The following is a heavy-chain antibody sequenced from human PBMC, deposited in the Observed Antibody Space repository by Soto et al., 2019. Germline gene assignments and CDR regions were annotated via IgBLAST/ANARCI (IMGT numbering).Heavy chain of an antibody. Sequence: EVQLVESGGVLVKPGGSLRLSCAASGFTFSTYRMNWVRQAPGKGLEWVSSISGGSSYIYYADSVKGRFTISRDNAKNSLYLQMSSLRAEDTAVYSCARGKVLLYWGQGPLVTVSS. CDR3: ARGKVLLY. D-gene: IGHD2-15*01. J-gene: IGHJ4*02. CDR1: GFTFSTYR. V-gene: IGHV3-21*01. CDR2: ISGGSSYI.